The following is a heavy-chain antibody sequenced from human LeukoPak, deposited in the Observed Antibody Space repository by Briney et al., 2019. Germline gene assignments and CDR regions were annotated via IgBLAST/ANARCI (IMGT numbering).Heavy chain of an antibody. CDR3: AVSPGYCSGGRCPVYFDY. CDR1: GYIFTSYW. D-gene: IGHD2-15*01. CDR2: IYPGDSDT. J-gene: IGHJ4*02. Sequence: HGESLKISCKGSGYIFTSYWIGWVRQMPGKGLEWMGIIYPGDSDTTYSPSFQGRVTISADKSISTAYLQWSSLKASDTAMYYCAVSPGYCSGGRCPVYFDYWGQGTLVTVSS. V-gene: IGHV5-51*01.